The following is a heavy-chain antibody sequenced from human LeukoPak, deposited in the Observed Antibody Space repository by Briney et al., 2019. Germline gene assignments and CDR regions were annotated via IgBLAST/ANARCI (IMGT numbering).Heavy chain of an antibody. CDR3: ARVFYSSSWYSGAGYFQH. D-gene: IGHD6-13*01. CDR1: GYTFTGYY. V-gene: IGHV1-2*02. J-gene: IGHJ1*01. Sequence: ASVKVSCKASGYTFTGYYMHWVRQAPGQGLEWMGWINPNSGGTNYAQKFQGRVTMTRDTSISTAYMELSRLRSDDTAVYYCARVFYSSSWYSGAGYFQHWGQGTLVTVSS. CDR2: INPNSGGT.